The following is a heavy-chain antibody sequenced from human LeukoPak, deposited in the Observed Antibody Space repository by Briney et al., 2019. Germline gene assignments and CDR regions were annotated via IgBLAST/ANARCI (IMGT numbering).Heavy chain of an antibody. V-gene: IGHV1-2*02. D-gene: IGHD3-22*01. Sequence: ASVKVSSKASGYTFTVYYMHWVRQAPGEGLEWMGWINPDSGGTNYAQKFQGRVTMTRDTTISTAYMELSRLRSDDTAVYYCARYYYDSSGYYYDDYWGQGTLVTVSS. CDR1: GYTFTVYY. CDR3: ARYYYDSSGYYYDDY. CDR2: INPDSGGT. J-gene: IGHJ4*02.